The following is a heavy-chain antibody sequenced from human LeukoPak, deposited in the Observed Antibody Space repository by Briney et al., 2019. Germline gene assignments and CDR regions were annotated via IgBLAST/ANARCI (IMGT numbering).Heavy chain of an antibody. J-gene: IGHJ5*02. Sequence: SETLFLTCTVSGGSISSYYWSWIRRPAGKGLEWIWRIYTSGSTNYNPSLKSRVTMLVDTAKNQCCLKLSFLTAVHAGGYYCARVGGWCDPWGKGPRVSVS. V-gene: IGHV4-4*07. D-gene: IGHD3-16*01. CDR2: IYTSGST. CDR1: GGSISSYY. CDR3: ARVGGWCDP.